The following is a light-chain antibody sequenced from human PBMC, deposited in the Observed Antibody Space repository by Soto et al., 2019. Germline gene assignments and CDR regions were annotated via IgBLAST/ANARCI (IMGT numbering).Light chain of an antibody. J-gene: IGLJ1*01. CDR3: QSYDSSLSGSYV. CDR1: SSNIGAGYD. V-gene: IGLV1-40*01. CDR2: GNS. Sequence: QSVLTQPPSVSGAAGRRVTISCTGCSSNIGAGYDVHWYQQLPGTAPKLLIYGNSNRPSGVPDRFSGSKSGTSASLAITGLQAEDEADHYCQSYDSSLSGSYVFGTGTKLTV.